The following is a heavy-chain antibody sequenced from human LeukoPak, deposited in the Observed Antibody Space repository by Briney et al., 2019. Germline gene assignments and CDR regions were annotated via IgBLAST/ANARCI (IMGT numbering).Heavy chain of an antibody. J-gene: IGHJ4*02. CDR3: ARGPESYGDYKTYYFDY. Sequence: PSETLSLTCAVYGGSFSGYYWSWIRQPPGKGLEWIGEINHSGSTNYNPSLKSRVTISVDTSKSQFSLKLSSVTAADTAVYYCARGPESYGDYKTYYFDYWGQGTLVTVSS. V-gene: IGHV4-34*01. CDR1: GGSFSGYY. D-gene: IGHD4-17*01. CDR2: INHSGST.